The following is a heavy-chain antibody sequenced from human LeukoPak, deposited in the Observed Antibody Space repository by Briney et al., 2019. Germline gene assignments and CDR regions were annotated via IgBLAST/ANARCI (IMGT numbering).Heavy chain of an antibody. J-gene: IGHJ6*02. CDR1: GYTFNHHG. V-gene: IGHV1-18*01. CDR3: ARDQVTMVRGVISRYYYYGMDV. Sequence: ASVKVSCKASGYTFNHHGISWVRQAPGQGLEWMGWISCYNGDTMYAQNVQGRVTMTTDTSTSTAYMDLSSLRSEDTAVYYCARDQVTMVRGVISRYYYYGMDVWGQGTTVTVSS. CDR2: ISCYNGDT. D-gene: IGHD3-10*01.